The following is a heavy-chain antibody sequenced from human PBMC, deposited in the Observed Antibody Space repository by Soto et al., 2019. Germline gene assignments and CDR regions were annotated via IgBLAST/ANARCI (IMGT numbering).Heavy chain of an antibody. CDR1: GYTFTSYG. D-gene: IGHD2-15*01. CDR2: ISAYNGNT. Sequence: ASVKVSCKASGYTFTSYGISWVRQAPGQGLEWMGWISAYNGNTNYAQKLQGRVTMTTDTSTSTAYMELSSLRSEDTAVYYCAREILGYCSGGSCYNPDYYYYGMDVWGQGTTVTVSS. CDR3: AREILGYCSGGSCYNPDYYYYGMDV. J-gene: IGHJ6*02. V-gene: IGHV1-18*01.